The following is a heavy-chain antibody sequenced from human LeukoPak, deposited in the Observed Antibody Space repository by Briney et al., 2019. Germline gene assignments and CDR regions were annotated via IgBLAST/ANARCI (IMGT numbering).Heavy chain of an antibody. CDR3: ARETTVTTNFDY. CDR2: IYHSGSA. D-gene: IGHD4-17*01. Sequence: PSETLSLTCTVSGYSLSSGYYWGWIRQPPGKGLEWIGSIYHSGSAYYNPSLKSRVTISVDTSKNQFSLKLSSVTAADTAVYYCARETTVTTNFDYWGQGTLVTVSS. V-gene: IGHV4-38-2*02. J-gene: IGHJ4*02. CDR1: GYSLSSGYY.